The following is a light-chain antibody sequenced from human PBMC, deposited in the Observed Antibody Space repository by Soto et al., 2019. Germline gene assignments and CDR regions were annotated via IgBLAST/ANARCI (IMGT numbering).Light chain of an antibody. Sequence: DIQLTQSPSFLSASVGDRVTITCRASQGISSYLAWYQQKPGKAPKLLIYAASTLQSGVPSRFSGSGSGTEFTLTISRPQPEDFATYYCQQLNSYPSFGGGTKVEIK. J-gene: IGKJ4*01. CDR2: AAS. CDR1: QGISSY. CDR3: QQLNSYPS. V-gene: IGKV1-9*01.